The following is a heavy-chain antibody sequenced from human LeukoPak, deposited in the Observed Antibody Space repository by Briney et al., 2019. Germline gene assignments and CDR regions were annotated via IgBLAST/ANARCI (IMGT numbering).Heavy chain of an antibody. CDR1: GGSISSGDYY. CDR2: IYYSGST. D-gene: IGHD2-15*01. Sequence: SETLSLTCTVSGGSISSGDYYWSWIRQPPGKGLEWIGYIYYSGSTYYNPSLKSRVTISVDRSKNRFSLKLSSVTAADTAVYYCAADYCSGGSCYYNYWGQGTLVTVSS. J-gene: IGHJ4*02. CDR3: AADYCSGGSCYYNY. V-gene: IGHV4-30-4*01.